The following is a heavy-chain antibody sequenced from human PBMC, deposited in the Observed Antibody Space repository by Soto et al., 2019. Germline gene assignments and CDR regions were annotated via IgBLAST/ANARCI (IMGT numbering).Heavy chain of an antibody. V-gene: IGHV4-59*01. CDR2: IYYTGIT. J-gene: IGHJ6*02. Sequence: SETLSLTCSVSGVSIVYYYWNWIRKPPGKGLEWLGHIYYTGITTYNPSLNSRITISVDTSKNQISLNLGSVTAADTAVYYCASLPARHYYHGVDVWGPGTTVTVSS. CDR3: ASLPARHYYHGVDV. D-gene: IGHD2-2*01. CDR1: GVSIVYYY.